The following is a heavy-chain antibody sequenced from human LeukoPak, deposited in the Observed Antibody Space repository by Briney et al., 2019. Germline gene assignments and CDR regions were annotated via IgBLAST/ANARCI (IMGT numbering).Heavy chain of an antibody. V-gene: IGHV4-59*12. J-gene: IGHJ4*02. CDR3: ARGFYGSGSYYMSGLFDY. CDR2: IYYSGST. D-gene: IGHD3-10*01. Sequence: SETLSPTCTVSGGSISSYYWSWIRQPPGKGLEWIGYIYYSGSTNYNPSLKSRVTISVDTSKNQFSLKLSSVTAADTAVYYCARGFYGSGSYYMSGLFDYWGQGTLVTVSS. CDR1: GGSISSYY.